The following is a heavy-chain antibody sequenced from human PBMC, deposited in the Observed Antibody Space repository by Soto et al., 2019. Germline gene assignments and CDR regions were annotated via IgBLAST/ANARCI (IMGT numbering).Heavy chain of an antibody. CDR2: ISWNSGSI. Sequence: EVQLVESGGGLVQPGRTLRLSCAASGFTFDDYAMHWVRQAPGKGLEWVSGISWNSGSIGYADSVKGRFTISRDNAKNSLSLQMNSLRAEDTALYYCAKDSRDYYYYYYMDVWGKGTTVTVSS. CDR1: GFTFDDYA. J-gene: IGHJ6*03. V-gene: IGHV3-9*01. CDR3: AKDSRDYYYYYYMDV. D-gene: IGHD2-21*02.